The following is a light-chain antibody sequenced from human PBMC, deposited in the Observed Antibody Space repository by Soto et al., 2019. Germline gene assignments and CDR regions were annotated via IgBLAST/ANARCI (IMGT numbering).Light chain of an antibody. CDR2: GAS. CDR3: QQYGSSGT. J-gene: IGKJ1*01. CDR1: QSVSNNY. V-gene: IGKV3-20*01. Sequence: EIVLTQSPGTLSLSPGERATLSCRASQSVSNNYLAWYQHKPGQAPRLLIYGASNRATGIPDRFSGSGSGTDFTLTIRRLEPGDFAVYYCQQYGSSGTFGQGTKVEIK.